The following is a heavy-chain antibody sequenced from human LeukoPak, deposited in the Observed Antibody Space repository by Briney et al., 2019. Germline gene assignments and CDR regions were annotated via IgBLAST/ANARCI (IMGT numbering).Heavy chain of an antibody. CDR2: IYHSGST. J-gene: IGHJ3*02. V-gene: IGHV4-38-2*01. D-gene: IGHD6-13*01. Sequence: KPSETLSLTCAVSGYSISSGYYWGWIRQPPGKGLEWIGSIYHSGSTYYNPSLKSRVTISVDTSKNQFSLKLSSVTAADTAVYYCARLSYSRGAFDIWGQGTMVTVSS. CDR3: ARLSYSRGAFDI. CDR1: GYSISSGYY.